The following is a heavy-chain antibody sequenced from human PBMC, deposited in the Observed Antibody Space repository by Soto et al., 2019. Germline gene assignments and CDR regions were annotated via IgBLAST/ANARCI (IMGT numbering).Heavy chain of an antibody. J-gene: IGHJ5*01. D-gene: IGHD2-8*01. CDR2: TYYRSKWYN. CDR1: GDSVSTNSAT. V-gene: IGHV6-1*01. Sequence: QVQLQQSGPGLVKPSQTLSLTCAISGDSVSTNSATWDWIRQSPSRGLEWLGRTYYRSKWYNDSAVSVQGRINTKPDTANNQLSLQLNSVTPDGTAVYYCARLIGDSWLDSWGQGALVAVSS. CDR3: ARLIGDSWLDS.